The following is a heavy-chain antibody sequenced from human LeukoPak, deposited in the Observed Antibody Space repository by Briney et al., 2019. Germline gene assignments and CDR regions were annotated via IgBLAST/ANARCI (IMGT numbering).Heavy chain of an antibody. V-gene: IGHV1-69*06. Sequence: PGASVKVSCKASGYTFTGYYMHWVRQAPGQGLEWMGGIIPIFGTANYAQKFQGRVTITADKSTSTAYMELSSLRSEDTAVYYCARDSTYYGSGTMFDYWGQGTLVTVSS. D-gene: IGHD3-10*01. CDR3: ARDSTYYGSGTMFDY. CDR2: IIPIFGTA. CDR1: GYTFTGYY. J-gene: IGHJ4*02.